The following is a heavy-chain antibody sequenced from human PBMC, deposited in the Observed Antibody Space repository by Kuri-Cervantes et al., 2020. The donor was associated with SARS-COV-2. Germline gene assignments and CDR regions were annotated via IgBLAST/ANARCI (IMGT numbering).Heavy chain of an antibody. CDR3: ARAYGDYVFREGLDS. CDR1: GFTFSSYS. CDR2: ISSSSSYI. J-gene: IGHJ4*02. D-gene: IGHD4-17*01. Sequence: GESLKISCAASGFTFSSYSMNWVRQAPGKGLEWVSSISSSSSYIYYADSVKGRFIISRDNAKNSLYLQMNSLRVEDTALYYCARAYGDYVFREGLDSWGQGTLVTAPQ. V-gene: IGHV3-21*06.